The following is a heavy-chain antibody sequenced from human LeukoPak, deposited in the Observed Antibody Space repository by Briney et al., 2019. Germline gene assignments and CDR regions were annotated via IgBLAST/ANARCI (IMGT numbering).Heavy chain of an antibody. J-gene: IGHJ4*02. CDR2: ISSSGSTI. D-gene: IGHD6-19*01. Sequence: PGGSLRLSCAVSGFPLSSYEMNWVRQAPGKGLEWVSLISSSGSTIYYADSVKGRFTISRDNAKNSLYLQMNSLRAEDTAVYYCGRSRGAGPGAHFDVWGQGTLVTVSS. CDR3: GRSRGAGPGAHFDV. V-gene: IGHV3-48*03. CDR1: GFPLSSYE.